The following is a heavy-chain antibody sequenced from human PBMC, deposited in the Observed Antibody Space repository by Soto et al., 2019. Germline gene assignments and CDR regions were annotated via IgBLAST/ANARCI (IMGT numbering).Heavy chain of an antibody. CDR1: GGSISSGGYY. D-gene: IGHD5-18*01. J-gene: IGHJ2*01. CDR3: ARDIRGYSYGYNWYFDL. Sequence: QVQLQESGPGLVKPSQTLSLTCTVSGGSISSGGYYWSWIRQHPGKGLEWIGYIYSSGSTYYNPSLKRRVTISGDTYKNEFSLKLSSVTAADTAVYYCARDIRGYSYGYNWYFDLWGRGTLVAVSS. V-gene: IGHV4-31*03. CDR2: IYSSGST.